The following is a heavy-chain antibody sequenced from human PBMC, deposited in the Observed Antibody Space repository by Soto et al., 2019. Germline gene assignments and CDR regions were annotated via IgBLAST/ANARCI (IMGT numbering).Heavy chain of an antibody. V-gene: IGHV4-34*01. CDR1: GGSFSGYY. Sequence: SETLSLTCAVYGGSFSGYYWSWIRQPPGKGLEWIGEINHSGSNNYNPSLKSRVTISVDTSKNQFSLKLSSVTAADTAVYYCAREGTELGLFPFDYWGQGTLVTVSS. CDR2: INHSGSN. D-gene: IGHD2-21*01. J-gene: IGHJ4*02. CDR3: AREGTELGLFPFDY.